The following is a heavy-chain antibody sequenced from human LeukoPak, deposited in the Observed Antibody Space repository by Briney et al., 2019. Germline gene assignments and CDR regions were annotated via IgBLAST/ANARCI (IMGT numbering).Heavy chain of an antibody. J-gene: IGHJ2*01. V-gene: IGHV3-33*06. D-gene: IGHD2-15*01. Sequence: PGGSLRLSCAASGFTFSSYGMHWVRQAPGKGLEWVAVIWYDGSNRYYADSLQGRFTISRDNSKNTLYLQLNSLRDEDTAVYCCAKRIPGILRVCSCGSCYPETHFDLWGRGTLVTVSS. CDR1: GFTFSSYG. CDR3: AKRIPGILRVCSCGSCYPETHFDL. CDR2: IWYDGSNR.